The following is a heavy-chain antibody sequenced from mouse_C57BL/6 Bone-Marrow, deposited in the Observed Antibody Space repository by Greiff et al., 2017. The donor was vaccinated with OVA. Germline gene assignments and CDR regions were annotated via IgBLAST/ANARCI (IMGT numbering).Heavy chain of an antibody. CDR3: ARDNGYYDFDY. D-gene: IGHD2-3*01. Sequence: EVHLVESGGGLVKPGGSLKLSCAASGFTFSSYAMSWVRQTPEKRLEWVATISDGGSYTYYPDNVKGRFTISRDNAKNNLYLQMSHLKSEDTAMYYCARDNGYYDFDYWGQGTTLTVSS. CDR2: ISDGGSYT. J-gene: IGHJ2*01. CDR1: GFTFSSYA. V-gene: IGHV5-4*01.